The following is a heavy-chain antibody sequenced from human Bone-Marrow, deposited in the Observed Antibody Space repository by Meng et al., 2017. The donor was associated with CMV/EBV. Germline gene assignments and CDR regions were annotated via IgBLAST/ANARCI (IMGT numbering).Heavy chain of an antibody. CDR1: GGTFSSYA. D-gene: IGHD2-2*02. Sequence: SVKVSCKASGGTFSSYAISWVRQAPGQGLEWMGGIIPIFGTANYAQKFQGRVTITTDESTSTAYMELSSLRSEDTAVYYCASSGYCSSTSCYTGAFAPWGQGHLVNVSS. CDR2: IIPIFGTA. J-gene: IGHJ5*02. V-gene: IGHV1-69*05. CDR3: ASSGYCSSTSCYTGAFAP.